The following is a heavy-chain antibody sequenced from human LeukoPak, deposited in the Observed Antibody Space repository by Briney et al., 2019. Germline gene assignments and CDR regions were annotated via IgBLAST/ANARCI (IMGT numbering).Heavy chain of an antibody. J-gene: IGHJ4*02. CDR3: ARVSSSGGMRYFDY. CDR2: TYYSGST. CDR1: GGSISSYY. Sequence: SETLSLTCTVSGGSISSYYWSWIRQPPGKGLEWIGYTYYSGSTNYNPSLKSRVTISVDTSKNQFSLKLSSVTAADTAVYYCARVSSSGGMRYFDYWGQGTLVTVSS. D-gene: IGHD6-6*01. V-gene: IGHV4-59*12.